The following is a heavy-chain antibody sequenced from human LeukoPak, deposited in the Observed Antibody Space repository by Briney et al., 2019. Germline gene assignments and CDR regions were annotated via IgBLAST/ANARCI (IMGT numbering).Heavy chain of an antibody. J-gene: IGHJ4*02. CDR2: ISGSGGST. CDR1: GFTFSSYA. CDR3: ARPPPYSSGCGL. Sequence: GGSLRLSCAASGFTFSSYAMSWVRQAPGKGLEWVSAISGSGGSTYYADSVKGRFTISRDNSKNTLYPQMNSLRAEDTAVYYCARPPPYSSGCGLWGQGTLVTVSS. D-gene: IGHD6-19*01. V-gene: IGHV3-23*01.